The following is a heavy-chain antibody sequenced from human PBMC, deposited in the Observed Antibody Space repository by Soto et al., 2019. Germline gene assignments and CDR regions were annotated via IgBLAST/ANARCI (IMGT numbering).Heavy chain of an antibody. CDR1: GFTFSDYY. V-gene: IGHV3-23*01. Sequence: GGSLRLSCAASGFTFSDYYMNWVRQAPGKGLEWVSGIGGPGTDTYYADSVRGRFTVSRGNSESTLFLQMNSLRVEDTAVYYCAKDRIKENYVLDPFDVWGQGRMVTVSS. CDR2: IGGPGTDT. CDR3: AKDRIKENYVLDPFDV. D-gene: IGHD3-16*01. J-gene: IGHJ3*01.